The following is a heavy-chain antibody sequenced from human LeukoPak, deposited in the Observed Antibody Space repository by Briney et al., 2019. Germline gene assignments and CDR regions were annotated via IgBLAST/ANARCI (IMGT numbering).Heavy chain of an antibody. CDR1: GFSFSGYA. D-gene: IGHD6-19*01. CDR3: AKGSRGYSGWYEDY. CDR2: ISGSGGTT. V-gene: IGHV3-23*01. J-gene: IGHJ4*02. Sequence: GGSLRLSCAASGFSFSGYAMTWVRQAPGKGLEWVLAISGSGGTTYYADSVQGRFTISRDNSKNTLYVQMNSLRAEDTAVYYCAKGSRGYSGWYEDYWGQGTLVTVSS.